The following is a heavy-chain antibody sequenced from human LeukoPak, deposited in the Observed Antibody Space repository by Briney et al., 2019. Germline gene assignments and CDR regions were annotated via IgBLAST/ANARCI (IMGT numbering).Heavy chain of an antibody. CDR1: GGSISSYY. V-gene: IGHV4-59*12. J-gene: IGHJ3*02. D-gene: IGHD3-9*01. Sequence: SETLSLTCAVSGGSISSYYWSWIRQPPGKGLEWIGYIYYSGSTNYNPSLKSRVTISVDTSKNQFSLKLSSVTAADTAVYYCARAPDWSHDAFDIWGQGTMVTVSS. CDR2: IYYSGST. CDR3: ARAPDWSHDAFDI.